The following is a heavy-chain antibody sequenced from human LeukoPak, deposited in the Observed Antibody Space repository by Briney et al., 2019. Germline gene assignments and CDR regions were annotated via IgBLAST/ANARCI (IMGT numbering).Heavy chain of an antibody. CDR3: AXXXXYYYDSSGYLDY. J-gene: IGHJ4*02. V-gene: IGHV3-23*01. CDR1: AFTFGNYA. Sequence: GGSLRLSCAASAFTFGNYAMTWVRQAPGKGLEWVSTIISDYSTYYADSVKGRFTISRDNSKNTLYLQMNSLRAEDTAVYHCAXXXXYYYDSSGYLDYWGQGTLVTVSS. CDR2: IISDYST. D-gene: IGHD3-22*01.